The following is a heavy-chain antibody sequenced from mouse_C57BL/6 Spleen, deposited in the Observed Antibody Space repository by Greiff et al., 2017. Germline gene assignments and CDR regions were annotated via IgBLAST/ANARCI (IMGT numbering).Heavy chain of an antibody. V-gene: IGHV1-53*01. Sequence: QVQLQQPGTELVKPGASVKLSCKASGYTFTSYWMHWVKQRPGQGLEWIGNINPSNGGTNYNEKFKSKATLTVDKSSSTAYMQLSSLTSEDSAADYCAGGYYGSRYFDVWGTGTTVTVSS. CDR1: GYTFTSYW. CDR2: INPSNGGT. D-gene: IGHD1-1*01. J-gene: IGHJ1*03. CDR3: AGGYYGSRYFDV.